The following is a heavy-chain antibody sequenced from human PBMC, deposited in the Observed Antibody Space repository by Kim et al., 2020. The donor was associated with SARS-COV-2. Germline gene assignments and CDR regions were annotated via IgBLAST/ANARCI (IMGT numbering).Heavy chain of an antibody. D-gene: IGHD3-3*01. CDR3: AREGDTSGNEAFDI. V-gene: IGHV1-69*01. Sequence: AQEFQGRVTISADEATSTAYLELSSLRSEDTAVYYCAREGDTSGNEAFDIWGQGTMVTVSS. J-gene: IGHJ3*02.